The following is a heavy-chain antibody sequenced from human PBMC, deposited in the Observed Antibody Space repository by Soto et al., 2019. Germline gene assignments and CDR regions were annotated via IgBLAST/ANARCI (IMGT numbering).Heavy chain of an antibody. D-gene: IGHD2-2*01. Sequence: EVQLLESGGGLVQPGGSLRLSCAASGFTFSSYAMSWVRQAPGKGLEWVSAISGSGGSTYYADSVKGRFTISRDNSKNTLYRQMNSLRAEDTAVYYCAVTSEVVPAALERKNWFDPRGPGTLVTVSS. V-gene: IGHV3-23*01. CDR3: AVTSEVVPAALERKNWFDP. CDR1: GFTFSSYA. J-gene: IGHJ5*02. CDR2: ISGSGGST.